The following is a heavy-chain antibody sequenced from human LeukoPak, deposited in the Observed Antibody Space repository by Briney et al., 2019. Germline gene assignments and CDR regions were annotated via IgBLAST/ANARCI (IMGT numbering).Heavy chain of an antibody. Sequence: GGSLRLSCAASGFTFSNAWMNWVRQAPGKGLEWIGRIKSKTDGGTTDYAAPVKGRFTISRDDSKNTLYLQMNSLKTEDTAVYCCPSSSNWNYYYYGMDVWGQGTTVTVSS. J-gene: IGHJ6*02. CDR3: PSSSNWNYYYYGMDV. D-gene: IGHD1-1*01. V-gene: IGHV3-15*07. CDR2: IKSKTDGGTT. CDR1: GFTFSNAW.